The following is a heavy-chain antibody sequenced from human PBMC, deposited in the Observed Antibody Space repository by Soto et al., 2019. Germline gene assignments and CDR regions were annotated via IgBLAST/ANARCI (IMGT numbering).Heavy chain of an antibody. CDR1: GFSFTTYA. D-gene: IGHD3-22*01. Sequence: EVQLLESGGGLVQPGGSLRLSFAASGFSFTTYAMSWVRQAQGKGLEWVSAVSGSGSTTYYADSVKGRFIISRNNAETTAYLYMNSLRAEDTALYYCARDPRYYDSGGYYDYWGQGTLVTVSS. V-gene: IGHV3-23*01. CDR2: VSGSGSTT. CDR3: ARDPRYYDSGGYYDY. J-gene: IGHJ4*02.